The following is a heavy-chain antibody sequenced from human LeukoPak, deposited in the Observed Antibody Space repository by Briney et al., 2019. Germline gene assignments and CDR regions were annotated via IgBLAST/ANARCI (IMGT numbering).Heavy chain of an antibody. J-gene: IGHJ4*02. CDR1: GGSISGYY. CDR2: IYTSGST. V-gene: IGHV4-4*07. Sequence: SETLSLTCTVSGGSISGYYWSWIRQPAGKGLEWIGRIYTSGSTNYNPSLKSRVTMSVDTSKNQFSLKLSSVTAADTAVYYCARGPMFFGVAYCDYWGQGTLVTVSS. D-gene: IGHD3-3*01. CDR3: ARGPMFFGVAYCDY.